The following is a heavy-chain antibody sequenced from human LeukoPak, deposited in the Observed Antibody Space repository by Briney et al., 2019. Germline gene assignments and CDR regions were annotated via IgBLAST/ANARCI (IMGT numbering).Heavy chain of an antibody. CDR1: GGSISSSSYY. CDR2: IYYSGST. J-gene: IGHJ4*02. V-gene: IGHV4-39*01. CDR3: ARLGRYSYGYASDY. Sequence: SETLSLTCTVSGGSISSSSYYWGWIRQPPGKGLEWIGSIYYSGSTYYNPSLKSRVTISVDTSKNQFSLKLSSVTAADTAVYYCARLGRYSYGYASDYWGQGTLVTVSS. D-gene: IGHD5-18*01.